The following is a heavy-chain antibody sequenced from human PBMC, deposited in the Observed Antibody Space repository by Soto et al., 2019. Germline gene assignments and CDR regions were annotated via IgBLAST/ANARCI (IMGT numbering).Heavy chain of an antibody. V-gene: IGHV3-11*01. CDR1: GFTFSARY. J-gene: IGHJ3*01. Sequence: QEQLVESGGGLVNPGASLRLSCAASGFTFSARYMSWIRQAPGKGLEWLSYIDNGGSTIHYADSVMGRFTASRDNAKNSLYLQMNSLRVDDTAVYYGARDHGYFIDDGGADGFDLWGQGTVVTVSS. CDR3: ARDHGYFIDDGGADGFDL. CDR2: IDNGGSTI. D-gene: IGHD4-17*01.